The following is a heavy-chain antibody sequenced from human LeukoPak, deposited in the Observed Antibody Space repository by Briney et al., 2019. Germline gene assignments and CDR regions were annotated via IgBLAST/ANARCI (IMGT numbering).Heavy chain of an antibody. D-gene: IGHD2/OR15-2a*01. CDR3: ARGIID. V-gene: IGHV3-23*01. CDR2: ISASGGST. J-gene: IGHJ4*02. Sequence: PGGSLRLSCAASGGTFTSYALSWFRQAPGKGLEWVSAISASGGSTYYADSVKGRFTVSRDTSKNTLYLQMNSLRVEDTAVYYCARGIIDWGQGTLVTVSS. CDR1: GGTFTSYA.